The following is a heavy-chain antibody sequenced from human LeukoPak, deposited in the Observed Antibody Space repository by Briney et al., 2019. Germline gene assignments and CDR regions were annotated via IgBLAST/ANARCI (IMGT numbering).Heavy chain of an antibody. Sequence: GGSLRLSCAASGFTFSSYSMNWVRQAPGKGLEWVSAISGSGGSTYYADSVKGRFTISRDNSKNTLYLQMNSLRAEDTAVYYCAKAMVRGVIIPGGYWGQGTLVTVSS. J-gene: IGHJ4*02. CDR2: ISGSGGST. CDR3: AKAMVRGVIIPGGY. V-gene: IGHV3-23*01. D-gene: IGHD3-10*01. CDR1: GFTFSSYS.